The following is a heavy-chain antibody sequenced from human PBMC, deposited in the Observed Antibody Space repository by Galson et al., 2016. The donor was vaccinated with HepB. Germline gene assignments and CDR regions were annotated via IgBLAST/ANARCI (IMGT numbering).Heavy chain of an antibody. Sequence: SVKVSCKASGYIFTNHAFSWVRQAPGQSLEWMGWIDTKNGNTVYARKLQGRVTMTTDTSTNTAYMKLTSLRSDDTAVYYCARDLVHSSGWVDYWGQGTPVTFSS. J-gene: IGHJ4*02. CDR2: IDTKNGNT. V-gene: IGHV1-18*04. CDR3: ARDLVHSSGWVDY. D-gene: IGHD6-19*01. CDR1: GYIFTNHA.